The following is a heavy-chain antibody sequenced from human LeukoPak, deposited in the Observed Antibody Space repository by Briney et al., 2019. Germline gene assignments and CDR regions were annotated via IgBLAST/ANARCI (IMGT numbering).Heavy chain of an antibody. Sequence: GGSLRLSCAASGFTFSSYNMNWVRQAPGKGLEWVSSISSSSRYIYYADSVKGRFTISRGNAKNSLYLQMNSLRAEDTAVYYCARAHIPIFGVVTYPFDYWGQGTLVTVSS. CDR2: ISSSSRYI. CDR1: GFTFSSYN. V-gene: IGHV3-21*01. CDR3: ARAHIPIFGVVTYPFDY. J-gene: IGHJ4*02. D-gene: IGHD3-3*01.